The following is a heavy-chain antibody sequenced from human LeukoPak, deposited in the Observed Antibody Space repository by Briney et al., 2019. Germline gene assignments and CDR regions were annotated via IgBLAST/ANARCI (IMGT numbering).Heavy chain of an antibody. CDR2: ISRRGAYT. Sequence: GGSLRLSCTVSGFTFTEYAMSWVRQAPGKGLEWVSGISRRGAYTYYADSVKGRFTIYRDTSQNTLFLQLNSLRAGDTAVYYCAKRGFYDSSGYYYDALDIWGQGTWVTVSS. J-gene: IGHJ3*02. CDR1: GFTFTEYA. D-gene: IGHD3-22*01. V-gene: IGHV3-23*01. CDR3: AKRGFYDSSGYYYDALDI.